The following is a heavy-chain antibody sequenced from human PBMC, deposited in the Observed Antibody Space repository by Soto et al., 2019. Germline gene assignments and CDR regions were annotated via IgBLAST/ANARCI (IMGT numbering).Heavy chain of an antibody. CDR2: IYYSGST. J-gene: IGHJ3*02. V-gene: IGHV4-31*03. CDR3: ARDPVTMIVVPFGPRYAFDI. D-gene: IGHD3-22*01. Sequence: QVQLQESGPGLVKPSQTLSLTCTVSGGSISSGGYYWSWIRQHPGKGLEWIGYIYYSGSTYYNPSLKIRVTISVDTSKNQFSLKLSSVTAADTAVYYCARDPVTMIVVPFGPRYAFDIWGQGTMVTVSS. CDR1: GGSISSGGYY.